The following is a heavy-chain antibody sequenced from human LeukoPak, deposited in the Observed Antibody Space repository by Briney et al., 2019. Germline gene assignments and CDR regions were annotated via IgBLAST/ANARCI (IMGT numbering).Heavy chain of an antibody. J-gene: IGHJ4*02. CDR2: ITSGSGSNV. CDR1: GFTFSSHA. V-gene: IGHV3-23*01. Sequence: GGSLRLSCAASGFTFSSHAMSWVRQAPGKGLEWVSAITSGSGSNVYYADSLKGRFTISRDNSKSTLYLQMSSLRAEDTAVYYCARHGSWSFDYWGQGTLVTVSA. D-gene: IGHD6-13*01. CDR3: ARHGSWSFDY.